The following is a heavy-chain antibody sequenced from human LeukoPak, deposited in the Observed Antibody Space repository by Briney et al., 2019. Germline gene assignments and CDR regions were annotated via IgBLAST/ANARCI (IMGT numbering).Heavy chain of an antibody. CDR2: IIPIFGTA. Sequence: PSLKVSCKASGGTFSSYAISWVRQAPGQGLEWMGGIIPIFGTANYAQKFQGRVTITADESTSTAYMELSSLRSEDTAVYYCVWFGESKVGYWGQGTLVTVSS. CDR3: VWFGESKVGY. CDR1: GGTFSSYA. J-gene: IGHJ4*02. V-gene: IGHV1-69*13. D-gene: IGHD3-10*01.